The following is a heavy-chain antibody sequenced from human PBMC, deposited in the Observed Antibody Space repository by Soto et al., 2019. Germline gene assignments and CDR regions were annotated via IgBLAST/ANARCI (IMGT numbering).Heavy chain of an antibody. Sequence: PGASLKTSCKGSGYSFTSYWIGWVRQMPEKDLQRTRIIHPGDSDTRYSPSFKGQVTIPADTSIITASPQRSTLQAAAAAMYYCARLVSSGYDYRYYYYCMDVWGQGTTVTVS. CDR1: GYSFTSYW. CDR2: IHPGDSDT. V-gene: IGHV5-51*01. D-gene: IGHD5-12*01. J-gene: IGHJ6*02. CDR3: ARLVSSGYDYRYYYYCMDV.